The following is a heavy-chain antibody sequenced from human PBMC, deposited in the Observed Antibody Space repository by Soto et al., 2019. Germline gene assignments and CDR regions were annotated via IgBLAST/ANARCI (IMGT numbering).Heavy chain of an antibody. V-gene: IGHV5-51*01. J-gene: IGHJ6*02. CDR3: ARAYCSGGSCYSREKTERGDYYYGMAV. Sequence: PGESLKISCKGSGYSFTSYWIGWVRQMPGKGLEWMGIIYPVDSDTRYSPSFQGQVTISADKSISTAYLQWSSLKASDTAMYYCARAYCSGGSCYSREKTERGDYYYGMAVWGQGTTVTVSS. CDR2: IYPVDSDT. CDR1: GYSFTSYW. D-gene: IGHD2-15*01.